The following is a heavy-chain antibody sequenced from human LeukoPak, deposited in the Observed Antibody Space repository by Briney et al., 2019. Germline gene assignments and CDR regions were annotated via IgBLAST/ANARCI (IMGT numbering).Heavy chain of an antibody. CDR3: ARDVRILYYDRSPDY. V-gene: IGHV3-7*01. D-gene: IGHD3-22*01. CDR2: IKQDGSEK. J-gene: IGHJ4*02. Sequence: GGSLRLSCAASGFTFSSYWMSWVRQAPGKGLEWVANIKQDGSEKYYVDSVKGRFTISRDNAKNSLYLQMNSLRAEDTAVCYCARDVRILYYDRSPDYWGQGTLVTVPS. CDR1: GFTFSSYW.